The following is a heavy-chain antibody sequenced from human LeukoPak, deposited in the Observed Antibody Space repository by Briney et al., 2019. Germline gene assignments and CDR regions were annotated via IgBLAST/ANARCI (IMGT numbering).Heavy chain of an antibody. CDR3: ARGSIVATTLDY. Sequence: ETLSLTCAVSGYSISSGYYWGWIRQPAGNGLEWIGSIYHSGSTYYNPSLKSRVTISVDTSKNQFSLKLSSVTAADTAVYYCARGSIVATTLDYWGQGTLATVSS. V-gene: IGHV4-38-2*01. D-gene: IGHD5-12*01. CDR2: IYHSGST. J-gene: IGHJ4*02. CDR1: GYSISSGYY.